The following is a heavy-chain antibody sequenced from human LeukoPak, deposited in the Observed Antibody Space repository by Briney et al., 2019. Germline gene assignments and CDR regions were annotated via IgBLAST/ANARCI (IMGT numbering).Heavy chain of an antibody. CDR3: ARGYSSGFNWFDP. CDR2: INHSGST. CDR1: GGSFSGCY. Sequence: PSETLSLTCAVYGGSFSGCYWTWIRQPPGKGLEWIGEINHSGSTNYNPSLKSRVTISVDTSKNQFSLKLTSVTAADTPVYYCARGYSSGFNWFDPWGQGTLVTVSS. J-gene: IGHJ5*02. V-gene: IGHV4-34*01. D-gene: IGHD6-19*01.